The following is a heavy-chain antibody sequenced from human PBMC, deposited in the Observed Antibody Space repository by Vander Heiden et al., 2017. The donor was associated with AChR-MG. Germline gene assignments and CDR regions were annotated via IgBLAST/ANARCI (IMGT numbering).Heavy chain of an antibody. Sequence: QVQLVQSGAEVKKPGASVKVSCKASGYNFTKNAIHWLRQAPGQSLEWMGWISAATGNTKFSQTVQGRVTFTRDISATTAYMELSGLKSGDTSIYYCARGGSPLWASWGQGTLVTVSS. J-gene: IGHJ1*01. CDR1: GYNFTKNA. CDR3: ARGGSPLWAS. CDR2: ISAATGNT. V-gene: IGHV1-3*01. D-gene: IGHD3-16*01.